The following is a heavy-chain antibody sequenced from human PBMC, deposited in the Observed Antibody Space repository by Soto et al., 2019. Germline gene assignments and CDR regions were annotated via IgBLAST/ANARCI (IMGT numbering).Heavy chain of an antibody. CDR2: TTATGGST. D-gene: IGHD3-10*01. V-gene: IGHV3-23*01. CDR1: GFMFRDYP. CDR3: AKRTMINGGALDM. J-gene: IGHJ3*02. Sequence: GGSLRLSCVVSGFMFRDYPMGWVRQAPGKGLEWVSATTATGGSTFYADSVKGRFTISRDNSINTLYLQMNNLRVEDSAVYYCAKRTMINGGALDMWGQGTMVTV.